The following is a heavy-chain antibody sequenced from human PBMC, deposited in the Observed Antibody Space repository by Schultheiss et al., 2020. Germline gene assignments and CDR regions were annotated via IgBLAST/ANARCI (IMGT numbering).Heavy chain of an antibody. CDR1: GYTFTGYY. D-gene: IGHD2-2*01. CDR2: INPNSGGT. CDR3: ARVVMGVVPAAMWGMDV. Sequence: AYVTVSGKASGYTFTGYYMHWVRQAPGQGLEWMGRINPNSGGTNYAQKFQGRVTMTRDTSISTAYMELSRLRSDDTAVYYCARVVMGVVPAAMWGMDVWGKGTTVTVSS. J-gene: IGHJ6*04. V-gene: IGHV1-2*06.